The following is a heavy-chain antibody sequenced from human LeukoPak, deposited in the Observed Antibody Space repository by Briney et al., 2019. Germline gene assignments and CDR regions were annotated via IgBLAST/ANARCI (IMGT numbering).Heavy chain of an antibody. V-gene: IGHV3-30*18. CDR2: ISYDGSNK. J-gene: IGHJ5*02. CDR1: GFTFSSYG. D-gene: IGHD1-1*01. Sequence: GGSLRLSCAASGFTFSSYGMPRVRQAPGKGLEWVAVISYDGSNKYYADSVKGRFTISRDNSKNTLYLQMNSLRAEDTAVYYCAKMSWYTKYNWFDPWGQGTLVTVSS. CDR3: AKMSWYTKYNWFDP.